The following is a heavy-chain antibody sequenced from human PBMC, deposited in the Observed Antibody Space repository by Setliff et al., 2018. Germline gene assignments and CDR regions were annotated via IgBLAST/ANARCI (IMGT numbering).Heavy chain of an antibody. CDR3: ARLSSGWYSDI. J-gene: IGHJ3*02. CDR1: GGSLRSNF. V-gene: IGHV4-39*01. D-gene: IGHD6-19*01. Sequence: SETLSLTCTVSGGSLRSNFWGWIRQPPGKGLEWIGSTYYSGDTSYNPSLKSRVTMSVDMSKNQFSLKLSSVTAADTAVYYCARLSSGWYSDIWGQGTMVTV. CDR2: TYYSGDT.